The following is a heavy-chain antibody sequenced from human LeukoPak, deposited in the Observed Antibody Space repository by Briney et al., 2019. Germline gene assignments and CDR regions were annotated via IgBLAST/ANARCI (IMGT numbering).Heavy chain of an antibody. CDR2: ISAYNGNT. J-gene: IGHJ4*02. Sequence: GASVKVSCKASGYTFTSYGISWVRQAPGQGLEWMGWISAYNGNTNYAQKLQGRVTMTTDTSTSIAYMELRSLRSDDTAVYYCARGEGYCSSTSCYLWFDYWGQGTLVTVSS. V-gene: IGHV1-18*01. CDR1: GYTFTSYG. D-gene: IGHD2-2*01. CDR3: ARGEGYCSSTSCYLWFDY.